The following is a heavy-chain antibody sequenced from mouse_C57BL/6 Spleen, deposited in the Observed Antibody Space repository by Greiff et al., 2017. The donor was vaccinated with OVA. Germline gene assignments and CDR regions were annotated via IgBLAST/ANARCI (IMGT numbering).Heavy chain of an antibody. D-gene: IGHD2-4*01. J-gene: IGHJ3*01. Sequence: QVQLKQPGAELVKPGASVKMSCKASGYTFTSYWITWVKQRPGQGLEWIGDIYPGSGSTNYNEKFKSKATLTVDTSSSTAYMQLSSLTSEDSAVYYCASVGDYDGGAWFAYWGQGTLVTVSA. CDR3: ASVGDYDGGAWFAY. V-gene: IGHV1-55*01. CDR2: IYPGSGST. CDR1: GYTFTSYW.